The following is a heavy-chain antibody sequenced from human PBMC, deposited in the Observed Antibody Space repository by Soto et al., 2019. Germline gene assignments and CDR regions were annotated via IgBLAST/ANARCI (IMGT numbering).Heavy chain of an antibody. D-gene: IGHD1-26*01. CDR3: ARLVSAAAKDY. Sequence: EVQLVESGGGLVQPGGSLRLSCAASGFTFSSYWMSWVRQAPGKGLEWVANIKQDETEKYYVDSVKGRFTISRDNAKNSLYLQMNSLRAEDTAVYYCARLVSAAAKDYWGQGTLVTVSS. CDR1: GFTFSSYW. V-gene: IGHV3-7*04. CDR2: IKQDETEK. J-gene: IGHJ4*02.